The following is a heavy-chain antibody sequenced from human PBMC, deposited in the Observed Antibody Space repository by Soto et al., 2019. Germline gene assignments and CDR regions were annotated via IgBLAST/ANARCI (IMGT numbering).Heavy chain of an antibody. CDR3: ARDYYDGSASYGIEF. Sequence: ASVKVSCKASGYTFTGYDIRWVRQAPGQGLEWMGWINPKSGGANIAQKFQGWVTMTRDTSISTTYMELSSLRSNDTAVYYCARDYYDGSASYGIEFWGQGTMVTVSS. D-gene: IGHD3-16*01. J-gene: IGHJ3*01. CDR2: INPKSGGA. V-gene: IGHV1-2*04. CDR1: GYTFTGYD.